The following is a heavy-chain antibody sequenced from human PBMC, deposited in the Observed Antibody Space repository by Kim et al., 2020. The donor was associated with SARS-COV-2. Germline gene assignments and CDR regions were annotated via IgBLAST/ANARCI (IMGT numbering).Heavy chain of an antibody. J-gene: IGHJ4*02. V-gene: IGHV3-11*01. D-gene: IGHD6-13*01. Sequence: GGSLRLSCAASGFTFSDYYMIWIRQAPGKGLEWVSCISPTGSMIFYADSVKGRFTISRDNAKNSLYLQMNSLRAEDTAVYYCATYSRTSSFDYWGQGTLVTVSS. CDR3: ATYSRTSSFDY. CDR1: GFTFSDYY. CDR2: ISPTGSMI.